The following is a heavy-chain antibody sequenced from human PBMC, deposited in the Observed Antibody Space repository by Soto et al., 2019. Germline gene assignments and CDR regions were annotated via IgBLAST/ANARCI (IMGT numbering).Heavy chain of an antibody. CDR3: ERIRIATNNYKWFDP. Sequence: SETLSLTCIVSGAALNSGNYYWSWIRQVPGKGLEWIGHIYVTGAVDYNPSLRDRITISQDTSERQFSLNLRLVTAADTAVYYCERIRIATNNYKWFDPWGQGTPVTVYS. D-gene: IGHD2-21*01. CDR1: GAALNSGNYY. V-gene: IGHV4-31*03. CDR2: IYVTGAV. J-gene: IGHJ5*02.